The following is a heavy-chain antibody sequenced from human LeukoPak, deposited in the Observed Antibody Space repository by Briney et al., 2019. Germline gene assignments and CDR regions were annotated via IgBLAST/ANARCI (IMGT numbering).Heavy chain of an antibody. V-gene: IGHV3-48*01. Sequence: GGSLRLSCAASGFTFSRYSMNWVRQAPGKGLGWVSYISSSSSTIYYVDSVKGRFTISRDNAKNSLYLQMNSLRAEDTAVYYCARANHYGDYDYWGQGTLVTVSS. CDR1: GFTFSRYS. D-gene: IGHD4-17*01. CDR2: ISSSSSTI. J-gene: IGHJ4*02. CDR3: ARANHYGDYDY.